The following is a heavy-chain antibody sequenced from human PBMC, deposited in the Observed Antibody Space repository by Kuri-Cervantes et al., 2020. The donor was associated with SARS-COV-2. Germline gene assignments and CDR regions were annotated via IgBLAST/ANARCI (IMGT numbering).Heavy chain of an antibody. D-gene: IGHD6-19*01. CDR2: ISAYNGNT. J-gene: IGHJ4*02. Sequence: ASVKVSCKASGYTFTSYGISWVRQAPGQGLEWMGWISAYNGNTNYAQKLQGRVTMTTDTSTRTAYIELSRLRSDDTAVYYCARYQTSGWYDYWGQGTLVTVSS. V-gene: IGHV1-18*01. CDR3: ARYQTSGWYDY. CDR1: GYTFTSYG.